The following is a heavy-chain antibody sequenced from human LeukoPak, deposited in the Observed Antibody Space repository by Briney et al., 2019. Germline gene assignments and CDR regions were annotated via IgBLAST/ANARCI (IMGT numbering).Heavy chain of an antibody. CDR1: GFTFSNHG. Sequence: GGSLRLSCAASGFTFSNHGMNWVRQAPGKGLEWVSGISPSGDITYYADSVKGRFTISRDNSKNTLHLEVISLTAEDTAVYYCAKDDAWIRFGEWSQGTLVTVSS. CDR2: ISPSGDIT. J-gene: IGHJ4*02. CDR3: AKDDAWIRFGE. D-gene: IGHD3-10*01. V-gene: IGHV3-23*01.